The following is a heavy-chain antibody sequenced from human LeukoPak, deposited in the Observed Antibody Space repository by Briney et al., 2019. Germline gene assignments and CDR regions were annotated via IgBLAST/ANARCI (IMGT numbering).Heavy chain of an antibody. CDR2: INPDGSTT. CDR3: ARVLGTHYRDAFDI. D-gene: IGHD1-1*01. Sequence: GGSLRLSCAASGFTFSNYWMHWVRQDPGKGLVWVSFINPDGSTTNYADSVKGRFTISRDNSKNTLYLQVNSLRAEDTAVYYCARVLGTHYRDAFDIWGQGTMVTVSS. J-gene: IGHJ3*02. V-gene: IGHV3-74*01. CDR1: GFTFSNYW.